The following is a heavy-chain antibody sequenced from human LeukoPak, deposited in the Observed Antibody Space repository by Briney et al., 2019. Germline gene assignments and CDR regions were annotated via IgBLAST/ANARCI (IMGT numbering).Heavy chain of an antibody. D-gene: IGHD2-15*01. CDR2: IYYTGST. CDR1: GGSISSYY. J-gene: IGHJ2*01. V-gene: IGHV4-59*01. Sequence: SETLSLTCTVSGGSISSYYWSWIRQPPGKGLEWIGFIYYTGSTNYNPSLKSRVTISLDTSKNQFSLRLNSVTAADTVVYYCARGYCSGGSCYYFDLWGRGTLVTVSS. CDR3: ARGYCSGGSCYYFDL.